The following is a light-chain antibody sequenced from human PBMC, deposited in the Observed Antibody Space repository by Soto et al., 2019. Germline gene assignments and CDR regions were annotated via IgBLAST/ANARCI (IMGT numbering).Light chain of an antibody. CDR1: QSVSTY. Sequence: EIPMTQSPSSLSASLGERATLTCRASQSVSTYLNWYHQKPGGAPKLLIHGASKLENGTPSRFSGSGLATDFTLTINTLQPEDFAVYFCQQNYMVPYTFGQGTKVDIK. CDR3: QQNYMVPYT. J-gene: IGKJ2*01. V-gene: IGKV1-39*01. CDR2: GAS.